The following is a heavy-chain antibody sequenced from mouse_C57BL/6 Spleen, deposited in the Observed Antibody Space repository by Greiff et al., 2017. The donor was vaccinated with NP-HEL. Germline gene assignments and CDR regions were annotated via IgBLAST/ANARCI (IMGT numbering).Heavy chain of an antibody. J-gene: IGHJ2*01. D-gene: IGHD4-1*01. Sequence: EVQLQQSGPELVKPGASVKISCKASGYTFTDYYMNWVKQSHGKSLEWIGDINPNNGGTSYNQKFKGKATLTVDKSSSTAYMELRSLTSEDSAVYTCARSGGTGGFDYWGQGTTLTVSS. V-gene: IGHV1-26*01. CDR1: GYTFTDYY. CDR3: ARSGGTGGFDY. CDR2: INPNNGGT.